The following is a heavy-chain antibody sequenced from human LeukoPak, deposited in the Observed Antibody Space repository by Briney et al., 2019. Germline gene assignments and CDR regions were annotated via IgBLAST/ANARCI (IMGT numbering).Heavy chain of an antibody. V-gene: IGHV3-21*01. J-gene: IGHJ6*02. CDR3: ARDGVPTQFGGFGELKAYGMDV. Sequence: PGGSLRLSCAASGFTFSSYSMNWVRQAPGKGLEWVSSISSSSSYIYYADSVKGRFTISRDNAKNSLYLQMNSLRAEDTAVYYCARDGVPTQFGGFGELKAYGMDVWGQGTTVTVSS. CDR2: ISSSSSYI. CDR1: GFTFSSYS. D-gene: IGHD3-10*01.